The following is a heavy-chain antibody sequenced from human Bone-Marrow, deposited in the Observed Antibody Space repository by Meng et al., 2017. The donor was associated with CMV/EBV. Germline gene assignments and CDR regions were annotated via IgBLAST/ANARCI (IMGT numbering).Heavy chain of an antibody. CDR1: GGSISSSSYY. V-gene: IGHV4-39*07. J-gene: IGHJ4*02. CDR2: IYYSGST. CDR3: ARDNGGYYDFWSGYYYFDY. D-gene: IGHD3-3*01. Sequence: SETLSLTCTVSGGSISSSSYYWGWIRQPPGKGLEWIGSIYYSGSTYYNPSLKSRVTISVDTSKNQFSLKLSSVTAADTAVYYCARDNGGYYDFWSGYYYFDYWGQGTRVTGSS.